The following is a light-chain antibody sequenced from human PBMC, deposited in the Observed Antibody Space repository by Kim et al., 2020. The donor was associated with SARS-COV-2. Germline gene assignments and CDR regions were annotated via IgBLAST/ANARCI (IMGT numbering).Light chain of an antibody. CDR1: SNDVGAHQY. CDR3: YSYTVSGTFV. Sequence: QSALTQPASMSGSLGQSITLSCIGTSNDVGAHQYVSWYQQHPGTAPKVIIFDVSRRPSGVSGRFSGSKSGNTASLTMSGLQAEDEADYYCYSYTVSGTFVFGSGTKVTIL. CDR2: DVS. V-gene: IGLV2-14*03. J-gene: IGLJ1*01.